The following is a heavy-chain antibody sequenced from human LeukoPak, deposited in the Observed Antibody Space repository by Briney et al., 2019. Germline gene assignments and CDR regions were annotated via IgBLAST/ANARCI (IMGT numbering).Heavy chain of an antibody. CDR1: GFTFTDFA. D-gene: IGHD3-22*01. CDR3: AKDARGYHRPIDH. V-gene: IGHV3-23*01. Sequence: PGGSLRLSCAASGFTFTDFAMNWVRQAPGKGLEWVSGIGGGGTSTDYADSVKGRFTISRDNSKNTLTLQMSSLRADDTAVYFCAKDARGYHRPIDHWGQGILVTVSS. J-gene: IGHJ4*02. CDR2: IGGGGTST.